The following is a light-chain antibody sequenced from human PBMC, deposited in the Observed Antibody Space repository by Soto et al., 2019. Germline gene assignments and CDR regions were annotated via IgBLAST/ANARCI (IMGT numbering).Light chain of an antibody. J-gene: IGLJ2*01. CDR3: QSYDSSLSGVV. CDR2: GNS. V-gene: IGLV1-40*01. Sequence: QSVLTQPPSVSWAPGQRVTISCTGSSSDIGAGYDVHWYQQLPGTAPKLLIYGNSNRPSGVPDRFFGSKSGTSASLAITGLQAEDEADYYCQSYDSSLSGVVFGGGTKLTVL. CDR1: SSDIGAGYD.